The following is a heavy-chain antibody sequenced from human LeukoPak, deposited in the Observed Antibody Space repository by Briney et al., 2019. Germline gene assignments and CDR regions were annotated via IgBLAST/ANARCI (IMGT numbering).Heavy chain of an antibody. Sequence: ASVKVSCKASGYTFTGYYMHWVRQAPGQGLEWMGWINPNSGGTNYAQKFQGRVTMTRDTSISTAYLQWSSLKASDTAMYYCARRDTMVRGVITDAFDIWGQGTMVTVSS. V-gene: IGHV1-2*02. CDR1: GYTFTGYY. CDR2: INPNSGGT. J-gene: IGHJ3*02. CDR3: ARRDTMVRGVITDAFDI. D-gene: IGHD3-10*01.